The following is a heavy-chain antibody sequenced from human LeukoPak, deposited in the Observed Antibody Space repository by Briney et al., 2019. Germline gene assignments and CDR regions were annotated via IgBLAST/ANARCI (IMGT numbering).Heavy chain of an antibody. J-gene: IGHJ3*02. Sequence: GGSLRLSCAASGFTFSNAWMSWVRQAPGKGLEWVGRIKSKTDGGTTDYAAPVKGRFTISRDDSKNTLYLQMNSLKTEDTAVYYCTTDSHYCSSTSCYAGEDAFDIWGQGTMVTVSS. V-gene: IGHV3-15*01. D-gene: IGHD2-2*01. CDR1: GFTFSNAW. CDR3: TTDSHYCSSTSCYAGEDAFDI. CDR2: IKSKTDGGTT.